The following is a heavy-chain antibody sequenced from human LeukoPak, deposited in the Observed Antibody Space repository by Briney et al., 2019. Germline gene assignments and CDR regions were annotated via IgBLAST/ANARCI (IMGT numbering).Heavy chain of an antibody. D-gene: IGHD3/OR15-3a*01. CDR3: ARDDGFSCYSY. Sequence: GGSLRLSCAASGFTFSSYWMTWVRQAPGKGLEWVANMNLDGSEKYYVDSVKGRFIISRDNAKNSLFPQMNSLIAEDTAVYYCARDDGFSCYSYWGQGTLVTVSS. CDR2: MNLDGSEK. J-gene: IGHJ4*02. CDR1: GFTFSSYW. V-gene: IGHV3-7*01.